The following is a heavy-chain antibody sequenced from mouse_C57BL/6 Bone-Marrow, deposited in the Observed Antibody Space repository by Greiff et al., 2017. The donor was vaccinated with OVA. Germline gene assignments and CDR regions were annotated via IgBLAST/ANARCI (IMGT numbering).Heavy chain of an antibody. V-gene: IGHV1-82*01. D-gene: IGHD2-5*01. Sequence: QVQLQQSGPELVKPGASVKISCKASGYAFSSSWMNWVKQRPGKGLEWIGRIYPGDGDTNYNGKFKGKATLTADKSSSTAYMQLSSLTSEDSAVYYCARYGYSNYEKYAMDYWGQGTSVTVSS. CDR1: GYAFSSSW. CDR3: ARYGYSNYEKYAMDY. J-gene: IGHJ4*01. CDR2: IYPGDGDT.